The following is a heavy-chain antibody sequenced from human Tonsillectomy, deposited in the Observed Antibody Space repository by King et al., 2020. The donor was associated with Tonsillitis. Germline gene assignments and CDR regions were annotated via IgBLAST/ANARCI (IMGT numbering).Heavy chain of an antibody. CDR3: ARVEDPYIAAAVAPRGGLYWFDP. J-gene: IGHJ5*02. V-gene: IGHV3-11*01. D-gene: IGHD6-13*01. CDR1: GFTFSDYY. Sequence: VQLVESGGGLVKPGGSLRLSCAASGFTFSDYYMSWIRQAPGKGLEWVSYISSSGSTIYYADSVKGRFTISRDNAKNSLYLQMNSLRAEDTAVYYCARVEDPYIAAAVAPRGGLYWFDPWGQGTLVTVSS. CDR2: ISSSGSTI.